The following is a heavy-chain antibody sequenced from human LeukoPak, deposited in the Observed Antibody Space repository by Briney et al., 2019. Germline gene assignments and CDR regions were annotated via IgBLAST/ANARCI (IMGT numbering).Heavy chain of an antibody. Sequence: SETLSLTCTVSGGSISSYYWSWIRQPPGKGLEWIGYIYYSGSTNYNPSLKRRVTISVDTSKNQFSLKLSSVTAADTAVYYCARGDGYNLVFDYWGQGTLVTVSS. J-gene: IGHJ4*02. CDR2: IYYSGST. CDR1: GGSISSYY. D-gene: IGHD5-24*01. CDR3: ARGDGYNLVFDY. V-gene: IGHV4-59*01.